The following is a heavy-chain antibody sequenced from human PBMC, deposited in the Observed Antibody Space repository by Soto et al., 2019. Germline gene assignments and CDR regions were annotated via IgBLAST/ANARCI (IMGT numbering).Heavy chain of an antibody. D-gene: IGHD2-15*01. CDR2: IKEDGSEK. CDR3: RYGHYLDY. J-gene: IGHJ4*02. Sequence: PGGSLRLSCVGSGFTFSGFWMSWVRQAPGKGLEWVAKIKEDGSEKYYVDSVKGRFTISRDNAKNSLYLQMNSLRAEDTALYYCRYGHYLDYWGQGALVTVSS. V-gene: IGHV3-7*01. CDR1: GFTFSGFW.